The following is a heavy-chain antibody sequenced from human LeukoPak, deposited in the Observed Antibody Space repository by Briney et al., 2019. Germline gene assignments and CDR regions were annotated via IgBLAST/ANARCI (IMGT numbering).Heavy chain of an antibody. V-gene: IGHV3-30*02. CDR2: IHYDGPEK. Sequence: GGSLRLSCAASGFTFSNYAMSWVRQAPGKGLEWVAFIHYDGPEKYYGDSVRGRFTISRDNSKNTVYLQMNSLRVEDTAVYHCAKDVVGHQWVENYWGQGTLVTVSS. CDR3: AKDVVGHQWVENY. D-gene: IGHD6-19*01. J-gene: IGHJ4*02. CDR1: GFTFSNYA.